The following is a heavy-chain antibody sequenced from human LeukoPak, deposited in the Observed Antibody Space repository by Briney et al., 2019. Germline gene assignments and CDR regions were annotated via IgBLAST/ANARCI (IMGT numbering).Heavy chain of an antibody. V-gene: IGHV1-18*01. Sequence: ASVKVCCKASGYTFTSYGISWVRQAPGQGLEWMGWISAYNGNTNYAQKLQGRVTMTTDTSTSTAYMELRSLRSDDTAVYYCAREHYYDSGGLGFDYWGQGTLATVPS. J-gene: IGHJ4*02. D-gene: IGHD3-22*01. CDR1: GYTFTSYG. CDR2: ISAYNGNT. CDR3: AREHYYDSGGLGFDY.